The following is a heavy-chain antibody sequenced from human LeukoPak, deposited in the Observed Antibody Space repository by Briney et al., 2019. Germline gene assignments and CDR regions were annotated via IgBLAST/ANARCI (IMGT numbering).Heavy chain of an antibody. CDR1: GDSVSSNSAA. Sequence: SQTLSLTCAVSGDSVSSNSAAWHWIRQSPSRGLEWLGRTYYKSKWYNDYALSVKSRITINPDTSENQFSLHLNSVTPEDTAVYYCAREVWYSSSWCTWYYYYMDVWGKGTTVTISS. V-gene: IGHV6-1*01. J-gene: IGHJ6*03. CDR2: TYYKSKWYN. D-gene: IGHD6-13*01. CDR3: AREVWYSSSWCTWYYYYMDV.